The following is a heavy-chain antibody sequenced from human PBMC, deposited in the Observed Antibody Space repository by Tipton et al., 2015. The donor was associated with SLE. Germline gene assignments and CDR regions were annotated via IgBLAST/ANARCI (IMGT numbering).Heavy chain of an antibody. V-gene: IGHV4-39*01. J-gene: IGHJ4*02. CDR1: GGSISSSSYY. Sequence: TLSLTCTVFGGSISSSSYYWGWIRQPPGKGLEWIGSIYYSGSTYYNPSLKSRVTISVDTSKNQFSLKLSSVTAADTAVYYCARHIEVGVAVAGLDYWGQGTLVTVSS. CDR3: ARHIEVGVAVAGLDY. D-gene: IGHD6-19*01. CDR2: IYYSGST.